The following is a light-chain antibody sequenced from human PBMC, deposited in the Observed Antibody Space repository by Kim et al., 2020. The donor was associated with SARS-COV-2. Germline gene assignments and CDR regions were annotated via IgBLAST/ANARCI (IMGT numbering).Light chain of an antibody. V-gene: IGLV6-57*02. J-gene: IGLJ3*02. CDR3: QSYDNSNHNWV. CDR1: RSSIAING. Sequence: SSTGSRSSIAINGEHWDQKRPGSAHTTMIKEHNQTPSGVPDLFSCSIDSSSNSAALTISVLKTEDEADYYCQSYDNSNHNWVFGGGTQLTVL. CDR2: EHN.